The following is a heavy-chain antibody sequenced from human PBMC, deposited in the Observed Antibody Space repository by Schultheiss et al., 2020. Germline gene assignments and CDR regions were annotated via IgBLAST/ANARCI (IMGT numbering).Heavy chain of an antibody. CDR2: ISYDGSNK. V-gene: IGHV3-30*03. CDR3: ARDGVSSYCGGDCYPNWFDP. D-gene: IGHD2-21*02. J-gene: IGHJ5*02. Sequence: GGSLRLSCAASGFTFSSYGMHWVRQAPGKGLEWVAVISYDGSNKYYADSVKGRFTISRDNSKNTLYLQMNSLRAEDTAVYYCARDGVSSYCGGDCYPNWFDPWGQGTLVTVS. CDR1: GFTFSSYG.